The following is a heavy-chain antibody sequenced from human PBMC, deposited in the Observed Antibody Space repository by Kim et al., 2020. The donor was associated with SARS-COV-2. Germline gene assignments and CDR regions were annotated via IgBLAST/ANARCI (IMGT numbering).Heavy chain of an antibody. CDR3: ARSPTVVIFDY. Sequence: GGSLRLSCAASGFTFSSYWMSWVRQAPGKGLEWVASINQDGSEKYYVDSVKGRFTISRDNAKNSLYLHMNSLRAEDTAVYYCARSPTVVIFDYWGQGTLVSVSS. D-gene: IGHD3-22*01. J-gene: IGHJ4*02. CDR1: GFTFSSYW. V-gene: IGHV3-7*01. CDR2: INQDGSEK.